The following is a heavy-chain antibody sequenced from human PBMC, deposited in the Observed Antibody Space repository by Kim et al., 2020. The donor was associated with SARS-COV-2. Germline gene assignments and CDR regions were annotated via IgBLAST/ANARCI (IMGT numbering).Heavy chain of an antibody. J-gene: IGHJ1*01. V-gene: IGHV4-59*08. CDR1: GGSISSYY. Sequence: SETLSLTCTVSGGSISSYYWSWIRQPPGKGLEWIGYIYYSGSTNYNPSLKSRVTISVDTSKNQFSLKLSSVTAADTAVYYCARHPRGYSYQREFQHWGQGTLVTVSS. CDR2: IYYSGST. D-gene: IGHD5-18*01. CDR3: ARHPRGYSYQREFQH.